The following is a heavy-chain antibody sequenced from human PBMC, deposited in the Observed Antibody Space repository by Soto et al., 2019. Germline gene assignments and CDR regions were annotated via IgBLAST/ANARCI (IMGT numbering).Heavy chain of an antibody. Sequence: ASVKVSCKASGYSFTDYHIHWVRQAPGQGLEGLGRINPKSGGTSTAQKFQGWVTMTTDTSISTASMELTRLTSDDTATYYCARGDSTDCSNGVCSFFYNHDMDVWGQGTTVTVS. CDR1: GYSFTDYH. V-gene: IGHV1-2*04. D-gene: IGHD2-8*01. CDR3: ARGDSTDCSNGVCSFFYNHDMDV. CDR2: INPKSGGT. J-gene: IGHJ6*02.